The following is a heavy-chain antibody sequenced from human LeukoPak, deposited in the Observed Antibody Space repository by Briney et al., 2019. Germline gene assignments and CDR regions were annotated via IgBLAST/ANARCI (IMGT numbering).Heavy chain of an antibody. D-gene: IGHD2-2*02. CDR3: ARDPSISQLYDSWFDP. J-gene: IGHJ5*02. CDR1: GFTFSSYA. CDR2: ISYDGSNK. Sequence: GGSLRLSCAASGFTFSSYAMHWVRQAPGKGLEWVAVISYDGSNKYYADSVKGRFTISRDNSKNTLYLQMNSLRAEDTAVYYCARDPSISQLYDSWFDPWGQGTLVTVSS. V-gene: IGHV3-30*01.